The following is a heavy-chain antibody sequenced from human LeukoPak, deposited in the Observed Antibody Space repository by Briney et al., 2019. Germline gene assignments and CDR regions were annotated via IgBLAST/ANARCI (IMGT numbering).Heavy chain of an antibody. J-gene: IGHJ6*02. V-gene: IGHV3-33*01. CDR3: ARDYSGSYLARGMDV. CDR2: IWYDGSNK. Sequence: GSLRLSCAASGFTFSSYGMHWVRQAPGKGLEWVAVIWYDGSNKYYADSVKGRFTISRDNSKNTLYLQMNSLRAEDTAVYYCARDYSGSYLARGMDVRGQGTTVTVSS. CDR1: GFTFSSYG. D-gene: IGHD1-26*01.